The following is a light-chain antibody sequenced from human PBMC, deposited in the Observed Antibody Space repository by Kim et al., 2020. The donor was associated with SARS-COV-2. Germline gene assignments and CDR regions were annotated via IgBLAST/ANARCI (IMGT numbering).Light chain of an antibody. CDR1: RSNIQGHY. J-gene: IGLJ1*01. CDR2: ENT. V-gene: IGLV1-51*01. Sequence: GHEVTISCSGSRSNIQGHYVSWYQQFPGTAPKVLIYENTKRPSGIPDRFSATKSGTSATLGITGLQIGDEADYYCGAWDKSLSAYVFGTGTKVTVL. CDR3: GAWDKSLSAYV.